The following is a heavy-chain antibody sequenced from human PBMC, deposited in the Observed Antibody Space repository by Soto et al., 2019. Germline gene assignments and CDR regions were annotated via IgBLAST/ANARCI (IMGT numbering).Heavy chain of an antibody. CDR3: NTGPGGST. CDR1: GFTFNNAW. Sequence: EVQLVESGGGLVKPGGSLRLSCAASGFTFNNAWMTWVRQAPGKGLEWVGRIKSKADGGIIDYAAPVRGRFTISRDDSKNRVYLQMNSLKTEDTAMYYCNTGPGGSTWGQGTMVTVSS. CDR2: IKSKADGGII. J-gene: IGHJ3*01. V-gene: IGHV3-15*01.